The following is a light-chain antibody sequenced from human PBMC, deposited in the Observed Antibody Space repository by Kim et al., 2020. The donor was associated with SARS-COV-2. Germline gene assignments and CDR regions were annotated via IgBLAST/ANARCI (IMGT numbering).Light chain of an antibody. V-gene: IGKV1-5*03. J-gene: IGKJ2*01. CDR1: QSISTS. Sequence: DIQMTQSPSTLSASVGDRVTISCRATQSISTSLAWYQQKPGKAPKLLIYRASSLESGVPSRFSSSGSGSEFTLTISSLQPDDFASYYCLQYNTYSYTFGQGTKLEI. CDR2: RAS. CDR3: LQYNTYSYT.